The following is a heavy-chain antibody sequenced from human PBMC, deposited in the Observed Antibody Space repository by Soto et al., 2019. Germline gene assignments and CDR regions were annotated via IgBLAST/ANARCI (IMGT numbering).Heavy chain of an antibody. V-gene: IGHV4-59*01. CDR3: ARAHRFLEWLPLIGFDP. D-gene: IGHD3-3*01. Sequence: SETLSLTCTVSGGSISSYYWSWIRQPPGKGLEWIGYIYYSGSTNYNPSLKSRVTISVDTSKNQFSLKLSSVTAADTAVYYCARAHRFLEWLPLIGFDPWGQGTLVTVSS. CDR1: GGSISSYY. CDR2: IYYSGST. J-gene: IGHJ5*02.